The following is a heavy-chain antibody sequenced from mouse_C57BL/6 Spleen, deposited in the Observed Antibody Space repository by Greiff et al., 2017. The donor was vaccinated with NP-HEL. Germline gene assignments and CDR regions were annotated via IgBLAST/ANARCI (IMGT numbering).Heavy chain of an antibody. CDR3: ARDGSSRWYFDV. Sequence: EVQLQQSGAELVKPGASVKLSCTASGFNIKDYYMHWVKQRTEQGLEWIGRIDPEDGETKSAPKFQGKATITADTSSNTAYLQLSSLTSEDTAVYYCARDGSSRWYFDVWGTGTTVTVSS. D-gene: IGHD1-1*01. J-gene: IGHJ1*03. CDR1: GFNIKDYY. CDR2: IDPEDGET. V-gene: IGHV14-2*01.